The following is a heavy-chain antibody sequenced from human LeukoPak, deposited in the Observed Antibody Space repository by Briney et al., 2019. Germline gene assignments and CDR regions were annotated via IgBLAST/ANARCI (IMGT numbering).Heavy chain of an antibody. J-gene: IGHJ4*02. V-gene: IGHV3-30*18. CDR1: GFTFSSYG. CDR2: ISYDGSNK. D-gene: IGHD4-17*01. CDR3: AKDRWRTTYSFDY. Sequence: TGGSLRLSCAASGFTFSSYGMHWVRQAPGKGLEWVAVISYDGSNKYCADSVKGRFTISRDNSKNTLYLQMNSLRAEDTAVYYCAKDRWRTTYSFDYWGQGTLVTVSS.